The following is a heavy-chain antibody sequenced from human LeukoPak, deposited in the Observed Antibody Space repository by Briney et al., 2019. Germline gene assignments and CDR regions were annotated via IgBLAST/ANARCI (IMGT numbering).Heavy chain of an antibody. V-gene: IGHV4-61*02. CDR1: GGSISSGRYY. D-gene: IGHD3-9*01. J-gene: IGHJ3*02. Sequence: PSQTLSLTCTVSGGSISSGRYYWSWIRQPAGKGLEWVGRIETSGTTKYNPSLNSRATISVDTSKNQFSLKLNSVTAADTAVYYCARARASVRYFDWLLGNDAFDIWGQGTMVTVSS. CDR3: ARARASVRYFDWLLGNDAFDI. CDR2: IETSGTT.